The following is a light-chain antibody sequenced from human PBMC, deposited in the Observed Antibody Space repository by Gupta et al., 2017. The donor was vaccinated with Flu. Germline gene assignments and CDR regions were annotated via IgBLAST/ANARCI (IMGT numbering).Light chain of an antibody. J-gene: IGKJ4*01. V-gene: IGKV3-15*01. Sequence: DRATLSCWASQSVFSSIAWYQQKPGQAPRLLIYGATSRATGIPARFSGSGSGTEFTLTISSLQSEDVAVYYCQQYKNWPPLTFGGGTKVEIK. CDR1: QSVFSS. CDR2: GAT. CDR3: QQYKNWPPLT.